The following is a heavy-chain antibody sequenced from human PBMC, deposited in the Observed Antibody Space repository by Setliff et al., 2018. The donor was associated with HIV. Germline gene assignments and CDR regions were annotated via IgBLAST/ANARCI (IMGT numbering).Heavy chain of an antibody. Sequence: SVKVSCKISGYTLTEVSMHWVRQAPGQGLEWMGGITPVLRIANYAQTLQGRLSISADKSTNTVYMELSSLTFEDTGVYFCASQDFHPGSFTFHYYMDVWGAGTAVTVSS. CDR3: ASQDFHPGSFTFHYYMDV. V-gene: IGHV1-69*10. J-gene: IGHJ6*03. CDR1: GYTLTEVS. CDR2: ITPVLRIA. D-gene: IGHD3-10*01.